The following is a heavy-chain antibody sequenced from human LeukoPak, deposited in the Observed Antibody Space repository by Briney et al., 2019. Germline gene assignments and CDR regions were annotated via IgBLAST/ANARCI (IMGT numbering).Heavy chain of an antibody. CDR1: GFTVSSNY. CDR2: IYSGGST. D-gene: IGHD3-9*01. Sequence: GGSLRLSCAASGFTVSSNYMSWVRQAPGKGLEWVSVIYSGGSTYYADSVKGRFTISRDNSKNTLYLQMNSLRAEDTAVYYCARPNSITIFWSHAFDIWGQGTMVTVSS. V-gene: IGHV3-66*01. J-gene: IGHJ3*02. CDR3: ARPNSITIFWSHAFDI.